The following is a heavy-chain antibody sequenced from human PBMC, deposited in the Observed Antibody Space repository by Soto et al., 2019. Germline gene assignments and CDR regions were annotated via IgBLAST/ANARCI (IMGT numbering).Heavy chain of an antibody. CDR3: ATPASMTIRDGFDH. J-gene: IGHJ4*02. D-gene: IGHD6-25*01. CDR1: GFTFNSYA. Sequence: PGGSLRLSCAASGFTFNSYAMSWVRQAPGQGLEWVSAISGGGSSPYYADSVKGRFTISRDNSENTLYLQMNSLRAEDTALYYCATPASMTIRDGFDHWGQGTPVTVSS. CDR2: ISGGGSSP. V-gene: IGHV3-23*01.